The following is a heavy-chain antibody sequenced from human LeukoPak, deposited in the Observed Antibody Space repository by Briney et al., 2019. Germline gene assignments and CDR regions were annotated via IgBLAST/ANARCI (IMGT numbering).Heavy chain of an antibody. CDR1: GGSISSGGYY. J-gene: IGHJ2*01. CDR3: ARELLAARRDQTTYWYFDL. V-gene: IGHV4-31*03. CDR2: IYYSGST. Sequence: SETLSLTCTVSGGSISSGGYYWSWIRQHPGKGLEWIGYIYYSGSTYYNPSLKSRVTISVDTSKNQFSLKLSSVTAADTAVYYCARELLAARRDQTTYWYFDLWGRGTLVTVSS. D-gene: IGHD6-6*01.